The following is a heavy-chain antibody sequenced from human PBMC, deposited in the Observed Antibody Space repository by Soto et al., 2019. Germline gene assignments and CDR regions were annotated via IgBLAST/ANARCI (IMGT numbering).Heavy chain of an antibody. D-gene: IGHD3-10*01. CDR1: GFTFSSYS. CDR3: ASSFFVEGSGPEYYFDY. J-gene: IGHJ4*02. V-gene: IGHV3-21*01. Sequence: PGGSLRLSCAASGFTFSSYSMNWVRQAPGKGLEWVSSISSSSSYIYYADSVKGRFTISRDNAKNSLYLQMNSLRAEDTAVYYCASSFFVEGSGPEYYFDYWDQGTLVTVSS. CDR2: ISSSSSYI.